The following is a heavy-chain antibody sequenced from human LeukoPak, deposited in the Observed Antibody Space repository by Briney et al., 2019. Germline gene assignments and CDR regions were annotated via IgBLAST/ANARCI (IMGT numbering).Heavy chain of an antibody. Sequence: SETLSLTCTVSGDSISSSSYYWVWIRQPPGKGLEWIGSIYYTGSTYYNPSFKSRVTISVEMSKNQFSLELNSVTAADTAVYYCARISMIVVVIYASDIWGQGTMVTVSS. D-gene: IGHD3-22*01. CDR1: GDSISSSSYY. V-gene: IGHV4-39*07. CDR3: ARISMIVVVIYASDI. J-gene: IGHJ3*02. CDR2: IYYTGST.